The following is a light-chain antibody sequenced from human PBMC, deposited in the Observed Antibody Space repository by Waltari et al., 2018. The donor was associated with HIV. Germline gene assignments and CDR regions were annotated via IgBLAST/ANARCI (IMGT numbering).Light chain of an antibody. CDR3: CSYAGSSTWV. J-gene: IGLJ3*02. CDR2: EVS. CDR1: SSVVGSYNL. V-gene: IGLV2-23*02. Sequence: QSALTQPASVSGSPGQSITISCTGTSSVVGSYNLVSWYQQHPGKAPKLLIYEVSKRPSVVSNRYSGSKSGNTASLTISGLQAEDEADYYCCSYAGSSTWVFGGGTKLTVL.